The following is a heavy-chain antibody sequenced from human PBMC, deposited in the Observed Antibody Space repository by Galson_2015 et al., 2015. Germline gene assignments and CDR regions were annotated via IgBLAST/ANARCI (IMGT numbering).Heavy chain of an antibody. Sequence: SLRLSCAASGFTFSSYGMHWVRQAPGKGLEWVAVISYDGSNKYYADSVKGRFTISRDNSKNTLYLQMNSLRAEDTAVYYCAKMRGAALYDSSGYYPIDAFEIWGQGTMVTVSS. V-gene: IGHV3-30*18. J-gene: IGHJ3*02. D-gene: IGHD3-22*01. CDR3: AKMRGAALYDSSGYYPIDAFEI. CDR1: GFTFSSYG. CDR2: ISYDGSNK.